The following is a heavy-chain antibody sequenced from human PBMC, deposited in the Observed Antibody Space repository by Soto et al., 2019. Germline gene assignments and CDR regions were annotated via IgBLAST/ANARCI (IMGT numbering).Heavy chain of an antibody. CDR3: VRLYCRGGACPYSYYYSMDV. J-gene: IGHJ6*02. CDR1: GGSVTTGNW. D-gene: IGHD2-15*01. Sequence: SETLSLTCAVSGGSVTTGNWWGWVRQPPGRGLEWIGEVFHTGSTSYNPSLKSRVTLSVDKSKNQFSLKLSSVTAADTAVYYCVRLYCRGGACPYSYYYSMDVWGQGTTFTVSS. CDR2: VFHTGST. V-gene: IGHV4-4*02.